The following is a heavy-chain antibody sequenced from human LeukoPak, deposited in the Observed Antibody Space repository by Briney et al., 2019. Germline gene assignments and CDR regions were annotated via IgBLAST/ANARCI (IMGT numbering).Heavy chain of an antibody. Sequence: PGGSLRLSCAASGFTVSSNYMSWVRQAPGKGLEWVSVIYSGGSTYYADSVKGRFTISRDNSKNTLYLQMNSLRAEDTAVYYCAKGAVAGSVFGDLHYYYMDVWGKGTTVTVSS. J-gene: IGHJ6*03. CDR3: AKGAVAGSVFGDLHYYYMDV. CDR2: IYSGGST. V-gene: IGHV3-66*01. CDR1: GFTVSSNY. D-gene: IGHD6-19*01.